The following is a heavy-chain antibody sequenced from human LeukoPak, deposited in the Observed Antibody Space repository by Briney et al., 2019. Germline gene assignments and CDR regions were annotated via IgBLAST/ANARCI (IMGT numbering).Heavy chain of an antibody. CDR1: GFTFSSYA. V-gene: IGHV3-30-3*01. D-gene: IGHD2-15*01. Sequence: GRSLRLSCAASGFTFSSYAMHWVRQAPGKGLEWVAVISYDGSNKYYADSVKGRFTISRDNSKNTLYLQMNSLRAEDTAVYYCARDRGGYCSGGSCYGDAFDIWGQGTMVTVSS. CDR3: ARDRGGYCSGGSCYGDAFDI. J-gene: IGHJ3*02. CDR2: ISYDGSNK.